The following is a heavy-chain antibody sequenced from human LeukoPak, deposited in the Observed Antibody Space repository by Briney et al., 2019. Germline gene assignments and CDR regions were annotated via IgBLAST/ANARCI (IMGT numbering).Heavy chain of an antibody. J-gene: IGHJ3*02. D-gene: IGHD6-19*01. CDR2: INHSGST. CDR1: GGSFSGYY. CDR3: ARVSSGWSDAFDI. V-gene: IGHV4-34*01. Sequence: SETLSLTCAVYGGSFSGYYCSWIRQPPGKGLEWIGEINHSGSTNYNPSLKSRVTISVDTSKNQFSLKLSSVTAADTAVYYCARVSSGWSDAFDIWGQGTMVTASS.